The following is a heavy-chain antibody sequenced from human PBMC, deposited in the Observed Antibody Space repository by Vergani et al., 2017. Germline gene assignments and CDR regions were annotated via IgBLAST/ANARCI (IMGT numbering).Heavy chain of an antibody. Sequence: EAQLVESGGEFVQSGRPLRLFCTASGFILCDDAISWFRQAPGKGAEWVAFIRTKSQGETTEYAASVKGRFFISRNDSKGVAYLQMNSLRTEDTAVYFCTRDRXYDIWTGSTNHFDHWGQGTLVTVSS. J-gene: IGHJ4*02. CDR2: IRTKSQGETT. CDR1: GFILCDDA. CDR3: TRDRXYDIWTGSTNHFDH. D-gene: IGHD3-9*01. V-gene: IGHV3-49*03.